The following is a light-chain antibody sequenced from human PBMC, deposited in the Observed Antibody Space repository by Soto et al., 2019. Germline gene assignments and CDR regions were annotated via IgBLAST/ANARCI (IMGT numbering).Light chain of an antibody. J-gene: IGKJ4*01. CDR3: QQRSNWPPGLT. Sequence: EIVMTQSPATLSVSPGEGATLSCKASQNVYNNLAWYQQRPGQPPRLLIYDASTRATGISARFSGSGYGTEFTLTISSLEPEDFAVYYCQQRSNWPPGLTFGGGTKVEIK. CDR1: QNVYNN. V-gene: IGKV3-11*01. CDR2: DAS.